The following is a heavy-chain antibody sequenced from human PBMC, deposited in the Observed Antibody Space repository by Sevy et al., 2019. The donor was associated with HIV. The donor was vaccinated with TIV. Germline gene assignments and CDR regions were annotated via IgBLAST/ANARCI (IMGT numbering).Heavy chain of an antibody. CDR3: AKDGAPYCTGGICFPYWYFDL. CDR2: ISNSGNDI. J-gene: IGHJ2*01. V-gene: IGHV3-23*01. Sequence: GGSLRLSCAASGFTFSTYAMGWVRQAPGKGLEWVSGISNSGNDIYYAGSVEGRFTISRDNANRTLLLEMNNLNAEDTAGYYCAKDGAPYCTGGICFPYWYFDLWGRGALVTVSS. D-gene: IGHD2-8*02. CDR1: GFTFSTYA.